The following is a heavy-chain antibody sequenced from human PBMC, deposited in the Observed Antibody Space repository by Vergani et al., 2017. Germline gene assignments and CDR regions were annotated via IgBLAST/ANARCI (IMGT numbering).Heavy chain of an antibody. Sequence: EVQLVESGGGLVQPGRSLRLSCTASGFTFGDYAMSWFRQAPGKGLEWVSAISGSGGSTYYADSVKGRFTISRDNSKNTLYLQMNSLRAEDTAVYYCATNPSGYDGRFDYWGQGTLVTVSS. CDR1: GFTFGDYA. V-gene: IGHV3-23*04. CDR3: ATNPSGYDGRFDY. D-gene: IGHD5-12*01. J-gene: IGHJ4*02. CDR2: ISGSGGST.